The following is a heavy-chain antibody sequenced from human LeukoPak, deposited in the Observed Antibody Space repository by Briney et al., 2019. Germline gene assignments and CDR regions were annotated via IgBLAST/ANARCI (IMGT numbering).Heavy chain of an antibody. CDR1: GYTLSELS. CDR3: ATSYYYDSSGFLDY. D-gene: IGHD3-22*01. CDR2: FDPEDGET. Sequence: ASVKVSCKVSGYTLSELSMHWVRQAPGKGLEWMGDFDPEDGETIYAQEFQGRVTMTEDTSTDTAYMELSNLRSEDTAVYYCATSYYYDSSGFLDYWGQGTLVTVSS. V-gene: IGHV1-24*01. J-gene: IGHJ4*02.